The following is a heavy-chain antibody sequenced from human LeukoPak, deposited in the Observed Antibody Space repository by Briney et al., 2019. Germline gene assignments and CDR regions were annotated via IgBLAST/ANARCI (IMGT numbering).Heavy chain of an antibody. CDR1: GYSISSGYY. J-gene: IGHJ3*02. Sequence: PSETPSLTCAVSGYSISSGYYWGWIRQPPGKGLEWIGSIYHSGSTYYNPSLKSRFTISVDTSKNQFSLKLSSVTAADTAVYYCARLDIEYSSSTTTFDIWGQGTMVTVSS. CDR3: ARLDIEYSSSTTTFDI. CDR2: IYHSGST. V-gene: IGHV4-38-2*01. D-gene: IGHD6-6*01.